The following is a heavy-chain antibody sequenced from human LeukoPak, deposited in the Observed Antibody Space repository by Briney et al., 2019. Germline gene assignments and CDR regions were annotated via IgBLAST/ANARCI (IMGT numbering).Heavy chain of an antibody. CDR1: GFTFSSYR. D-gene: IGHD4-23*01. CDR3: VRAPGGFTYSSSGVGV. Sequence: PGGSLRLSCAASGFTFSSYRMSWVRQAPGKGLEWVSNIKQDGSEKYYVDSVKGRFTISRDNAKNSLYLQMNSLRAEDTAVYYCVRAPGGFTYSSSGVGVWGQGTTVTVSS. V-gene: IGHV3-7*01. J-gene: IGHJ6*02. CDR2: IKQDGSEK.